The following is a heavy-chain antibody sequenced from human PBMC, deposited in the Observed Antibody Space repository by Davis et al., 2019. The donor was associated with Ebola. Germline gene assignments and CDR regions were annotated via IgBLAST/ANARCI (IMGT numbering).Heavy chain of an antibody. CDR3: ARSGGHNWFDP. D-gene: IGHD3-16*01. Sequence: MPSDTLSLTCTVPGGSISSGDYYWSWIRQAPGKGLEWIGYIYNSGKTYFTPSLESRVTMSVDTSKNQFSLKLSSVTSADTAVYYCARSGGHNWFDPWGQGTLVTVSS. CDR2: IYNSGKT. V-gene: IGHV4-30-4*02. CDR1: GGSISSGDYY. J-gene: IGHJ5*02.